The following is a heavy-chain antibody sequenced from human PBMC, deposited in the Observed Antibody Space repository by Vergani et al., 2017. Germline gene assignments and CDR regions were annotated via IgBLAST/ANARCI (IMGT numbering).Heavy chain of an antibody. J-gene: IGHJ4*01. Sequence: VELLESGGGLVQPGGSLRVSCSASGFRVTTYYMSWVRQAPGKGLEWVSVIKSDGRTSYAESVRGRFTISRDTSRNAVYLQMNILRVEHTGVYYCTRSECSGTTCYGHYFDLWGHGILVTVSS. CDR1: GFRVTTYY. V-gene: IGHV3-66*02. D-gene: IGHD2-15*01. CDR3: TRSECSGTTCYGHYFDL. CDR2: IKSDGRT.